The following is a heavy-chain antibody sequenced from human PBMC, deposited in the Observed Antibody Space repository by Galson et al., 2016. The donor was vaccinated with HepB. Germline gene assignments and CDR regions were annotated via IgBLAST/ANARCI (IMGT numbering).Heavy chain of an antibody. CDR1: GFTFSNHA. CDR2: IGGSGTTF. CDR3: AKAMAGKDVFDI. Sequence: SLRLSCAASGFTFSNHAMSWVRQAPGKGLEWVSTIGGSGTTFFYADSVKGRFTISRDNSKNMLFLQMNSLMAEDTAVYYCAKAMAGKDVFDIWGKGTMVTVSS. D-gene: IGHD2-8*01. J-gene: IGHJ3*02. V-gene: IGHV3-23*01.